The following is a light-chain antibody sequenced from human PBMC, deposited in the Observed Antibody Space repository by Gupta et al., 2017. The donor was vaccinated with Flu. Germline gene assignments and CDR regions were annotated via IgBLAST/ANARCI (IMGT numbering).Light chain of an antibody. V-gene: IGLV1-47*01. Sequence: TISFSGASAKIGKNYVSWYQQVPGKAPMLLIYGNVKRPSGVPARFSGSKSGTSASLAITGLQVEDEADYFCAASDDSGNGGLFGGGTKLTVL. J-gene: IGLJ3*02. CDR2: GNV. CDR1: SAKIGKNY. CDR3: AASDDSGNGGL.